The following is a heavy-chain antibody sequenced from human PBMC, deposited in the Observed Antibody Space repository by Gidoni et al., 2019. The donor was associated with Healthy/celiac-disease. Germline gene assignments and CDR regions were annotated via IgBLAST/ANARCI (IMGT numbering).Heavy chain of an antibody. CDR1: GGSISSSSYY. D-gene: IGHD2-21*01. CDR2: IYYSGST. Sequence: QLQLQESGPGLVTPSETLSLTCTVSGGSISSSSYYWGWIRQPPGKGLEWIGSIYYSGSTYYNPSLKSRVTISVDTSKNQFSLKLSSVTAADTAVYYCARGCPIARRNWFDPWGQGTLVTVSS. CDR3: ARGCPIARRNWFDP. V-gene: IGHV4-39*01. J-gene: IGHJ5*02.